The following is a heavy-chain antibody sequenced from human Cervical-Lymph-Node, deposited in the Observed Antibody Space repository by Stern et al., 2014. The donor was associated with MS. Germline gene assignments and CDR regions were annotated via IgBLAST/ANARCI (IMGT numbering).Heavy chain of an antibody. V-gene: IGHV4-4*02. CDR1: GVSISNDNW. D-gene: IGHD2-2*01. CDR3: ARDQGFQLMNS. Sequence: VQLVESGPGLVRPSGTLSLTCAVSGVSISNDNWWSWVRQPPGEGLGFIGEVKHTGSANYDPSLKSRVTISVDKSKNQFSLRLTSMTAADTAVYYCARDQGFQLMNSWGQGTLVIVSS. J-gene: IGHJ4*02. CDR2: VKHTGSA.